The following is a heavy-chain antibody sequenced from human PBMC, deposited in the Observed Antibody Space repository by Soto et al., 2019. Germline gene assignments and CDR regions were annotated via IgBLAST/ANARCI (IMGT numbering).Heavy chain of an antibody. V-gene: IGHV3-49*03. J-gene: IGHJ6*03. CDR3: TRDLGGLRGFTTVTTLYYYYYYMDV. Sequence: PGGSLRLSCTASGFTFGDYAMSWFRQAPGKGLEWAGFIRSKAYGGTTEYAASVKGRFTISRDDSKSIAYLQMNSLKTEDTAVYYCTRDLGGLRGFTTVTTLYYYYYYMDVWGKGTTVTVSS. D-gene: IGHD4-4*01. CDR2: IRSKAYGGTT. CDR1: GFTFGDYA.